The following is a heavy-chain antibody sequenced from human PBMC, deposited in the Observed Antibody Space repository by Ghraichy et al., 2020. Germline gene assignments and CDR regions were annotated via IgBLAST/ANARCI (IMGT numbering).Heavy chain of an antibody. CDR2: ISAYNGNT. Sequence: ASVKVSCKASGYTFTSYGISWVRQAPGQGLEWMGWISAYNGNTNYAQKLQGRVTMTTDTSTSTAYMELRSLRSDDTAVYYCARPPYYDSSDPPLRFDYWGQGTLVTVSS. V-gene: IGHV1-18*01. CDR3: ARPPYYDSSDPPLRFDY. J-gene: IGHJ4*02. CDR1: GYTFTSYG. D-gene: IGHD3-22*01.